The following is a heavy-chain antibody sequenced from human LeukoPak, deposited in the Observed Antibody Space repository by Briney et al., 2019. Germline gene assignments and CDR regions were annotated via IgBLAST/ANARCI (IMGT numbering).Heavy chain of an antibody. CDR2: IIPIFGTA. CDR1: GGTFSSYA. CDR3: AREVWSGNYNI. J-gene: IGHJ4*02. D-gene: IGHD3-3*01. Sequence: WASVKVSCKASGGTFSSYAISWVRQAPGQGLEWMGGIIPIFGTANYAQKFQGRVTITTDESTSTAYMELSSLRSEDTAVYYCAREVWSGNYNIWGQGTLVTVSS. V-gene: IGHV1-69*05.